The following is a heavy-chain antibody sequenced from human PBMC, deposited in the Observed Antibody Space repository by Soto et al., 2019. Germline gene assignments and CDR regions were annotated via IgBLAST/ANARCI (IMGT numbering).Heavy chain of an antibody. CDR2: ISGSGGST. Sequence: GGSLRLSCAASGFTFSSYAMSWVRQAPGKGLEWVSAISGSGGSTYYADSVKGWFTISRDNSKNTLYLQMNSLRAEDTAVYYCAKDSGAYDFWSGPPDYWGQGTLVTVSS. CDR1: GFTFSSYA. V-gene: IGHV3-23*01. CDR3: AKDSGAYDFWSGPPDY. J-gene: IGHJ4*02. D-gene: IGHD3-3*01.